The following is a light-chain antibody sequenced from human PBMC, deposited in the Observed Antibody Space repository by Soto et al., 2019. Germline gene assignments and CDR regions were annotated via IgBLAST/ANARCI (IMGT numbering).Light chain of an antibody. CDR2: DAS. CDR1: QSVSSY. J-gene: IGKJ4*01. V-gene: IGKV3-11*01. CDR3: QQRSNWLT. Sequence: EIVLTQSPATLSLSPGERATLSCRASQSVSSYLAWYQQKPGQAPRLLIYDASNRATGIPARFSGSGSGTDFTLTSSSLEPEEFAVYYCQQRSNWLTVGGGTKVEIK.